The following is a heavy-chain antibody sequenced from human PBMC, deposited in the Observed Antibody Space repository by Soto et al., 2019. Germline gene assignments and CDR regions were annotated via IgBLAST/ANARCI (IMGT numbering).Heavy chain of an antibody. V-gene: IGHV3-23*01. Sequence: QSGGSLRLSCAASGFTFSSYAMSWVRQAPGKGLEWVSAISGSGGSTYYADSVKGRFTISRDNSKNTLYLQMNSLRAEDTAVYYCAKDPSRTAMPAPRFDYWGQGTLVTVSS. J-gene: IGHJ4*02. CDR2: ISGSGGST. CDR3: AKDPSRTAMPAPRFDY. D-gene: IGHD5-18*01. CDR1: GFTFSSYA.